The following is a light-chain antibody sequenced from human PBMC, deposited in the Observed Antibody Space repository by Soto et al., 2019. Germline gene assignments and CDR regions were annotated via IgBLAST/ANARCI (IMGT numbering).Light chain of an antibody. CDR1: SSDVGGYDY. CDR2: EVT. J-gene: IGLJ2*01. V-gene: IGLV2-8*01. CDR3: SSYAGNDRLGV. Sequence: QSFLTQPPSASGSPGQSVTISCTGTSSDVGGYDYVSWYQQHPGKAPKLIIYEVTERPSGVPDRFSGSKSGNTASLTVSGLQSEDEANYDCSSYAGNDRLGVFGGGTKLTVL.